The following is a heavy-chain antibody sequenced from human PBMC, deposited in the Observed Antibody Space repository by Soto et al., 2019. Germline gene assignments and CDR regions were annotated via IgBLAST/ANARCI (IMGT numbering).Heavy chain of an antibody. D-gene: IGHD2-21*02. J-gene: IGHJ4*02. CDR1: GCSISGVYF. Sequence: SETLCLRVDVAGCSISGVYFWTWMRQPPGKGLEWIGYFYYGETTNKKSSLNSRFTVSVDTSKSQFPLKVTSVTTADTAVYYCERGTYCGSDCHWTLDYWAQGKMVTVYS. V-gene: IGHV4-61*08. CDR3: ERGTYCGSDCHWTLDY. CDR2: FYYGETT.